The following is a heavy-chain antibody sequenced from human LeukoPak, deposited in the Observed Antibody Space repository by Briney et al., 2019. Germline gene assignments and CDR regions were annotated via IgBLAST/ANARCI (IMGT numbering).Heavy chain of an antibody. J-gene: IGHJ4*02. CDR2: IHYSGST. CDR1: GGSISSSSYY. Sequence: PSETLSLTCTVSGGSISSSSYYWGWIRQPPGKGLEWIGSIHYSGSTYYNPSLKSRVTISVDTSKNQFSLKLSSVTAADTAVYYCARGVAANIDYWGQGTLVTVSS. CDR3: ARGVAANIDY. V-gene: IGHV4-39*07. D-gene: IGHD2-15*01.